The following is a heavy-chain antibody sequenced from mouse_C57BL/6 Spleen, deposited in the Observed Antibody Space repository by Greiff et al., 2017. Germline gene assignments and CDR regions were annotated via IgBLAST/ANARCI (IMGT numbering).Heavy chain of an antibody. CDR1: GYTFTDYE. D-gene: IGHD3-2*02. CDR3: TRGIDSSGYGAMDY. J-gene: IGHJ4*01. Sequence: VQLQQSGAELVRPGASVTLSCTASGYTFTDYEMHWVKQTPVHGLEWIGAIDPETGGTAYNQKFKGKAILTADKSSSTAYMELRSLTSEDSAVYYCTRGIDSSGYGAMDYWGQGTSVTVSS. V-gene: IGHV1-15*01. CDR2: IDPETGGT.